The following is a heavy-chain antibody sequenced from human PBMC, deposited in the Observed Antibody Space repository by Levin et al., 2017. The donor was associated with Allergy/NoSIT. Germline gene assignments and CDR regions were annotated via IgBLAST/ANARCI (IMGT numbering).Heavy chain of an antibody. D-gene: IGHD5-12*01. CDR2: IYVTGST. J-gene: IGHJ6*03. CDR3: ARDLEGFSGYKPYCYTDV. Sequence: LRLSCSVSGASISRGFYYWSWIRQPAGEGLEWIGRIYVTGSTTYSPSLKSRVTISLDRSKDQVSLKINSVTAADTAVYYCARDLEGFSGYKPYCYTDVWGKGTTVTVSS. CDR1: GASISRGFYY. V-gene: IGHV4-61*02.